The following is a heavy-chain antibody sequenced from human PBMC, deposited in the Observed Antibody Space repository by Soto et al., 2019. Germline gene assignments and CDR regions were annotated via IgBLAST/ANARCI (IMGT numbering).Heavy chain of an antibody. CDR3: AKDRGFIDPFDY. Sequence: EVQLLESGGGLVQPGGSLRLSCAASGFAFSSYAMSWVRQAPGKGLEWVASISGSTSGTYYADAVKGRFTISRDNPNNTLYRQMISLSAEDTAVDYCAKDRGFIDPFDYGGQGALVTVPS. D-gene: IGHD3-16*02. V-gene: IGHV3-23*01. CDR1: GFAFSSYA. CDR2: ISGSTSGT. J-gene: IGHJ4*02.